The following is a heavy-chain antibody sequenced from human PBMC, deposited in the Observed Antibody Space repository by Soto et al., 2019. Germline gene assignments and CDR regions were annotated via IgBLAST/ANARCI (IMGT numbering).Heavy chain of an antibody. CDR1: GDSISTTHYQ. CDR2: FYYSAST. V-gene: IGHV4-39*01. CDR3: ARQSTAHYGVPTIYAY. Sequence: QLQLQESGPGLVKPSETLSLTCTVSGDSISTTHYQWGWVRQPPGKGLEWIGSFYYSASTDYNPSLKSRVIMYVDTSKNHFSLKLTSVTAADTAVYYCARQSTAHYGVPTIYAYWGQGILVTVSS. D-gene: IGHD5-12*01. J-gene: IGHJ4*02.